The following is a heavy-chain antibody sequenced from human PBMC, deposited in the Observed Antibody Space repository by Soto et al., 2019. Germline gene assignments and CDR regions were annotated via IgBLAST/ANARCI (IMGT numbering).Heavy chain of an antibody. CDR1: GYTFTSYD. V-gene: IGHV1-3*01. Sequence: GASVKVSCKASGYTFTSYDINWVRQAPGQRLEWMGWINAGNGHTKYSQKFQGRVTITRDTSASTAYMELSSLRSEDTALYYCARAVAVPADFDYWGQGTLVTVSS. CDR2: INAGNGHT. D-gene: IGHD6-19*01. J-gene: IGHJ4*02. CDR3: ARAVAVPADFDY.